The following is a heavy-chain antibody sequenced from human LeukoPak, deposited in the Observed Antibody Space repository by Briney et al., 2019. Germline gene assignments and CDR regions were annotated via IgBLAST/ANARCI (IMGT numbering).Heavy chain of an antibody. CDR1: GYTFTSYD. D-gene: IGHD6-13*01. V-gene: IGHV1-8*01. Sequence: APVKVSCKASGYTFTSYDINWVRQATGQGLEWMGWMNPNSGNTGYAQKFQGRITMTRNTSISTAYMELSSLTSEDTAAYYCARIAAAGNRRLNYWGQGTLVTVSS. J-gene: IGHJ4*02. CDR2: MNPNSGNT. CDR3: ARIAAAGNRRLNY.